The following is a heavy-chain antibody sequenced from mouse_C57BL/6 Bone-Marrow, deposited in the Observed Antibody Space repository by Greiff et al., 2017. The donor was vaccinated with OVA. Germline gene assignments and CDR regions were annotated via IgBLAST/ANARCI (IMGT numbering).Heavy chain of an antibody. D-gene: IGHD2-4*01. V-gene: IGHV1-85*01. CDR2: IYPRDGST. CDR3: ARWPFYDYDRGYYAMDY. Sequence: QVQLQQSGPELVKPGASVKLSCKASGYTFTSYDINWVKQRPGQGLEWIGWIYPRDGSTKYNEKFKGKATLTVDTSSSTAYMELHSLTSEDSAVYFCARWPFYDYDRGYYAMDYWGQGTSVTVSS. J-gene: IGHJ4*01. CDR1: GYTFTSYD.